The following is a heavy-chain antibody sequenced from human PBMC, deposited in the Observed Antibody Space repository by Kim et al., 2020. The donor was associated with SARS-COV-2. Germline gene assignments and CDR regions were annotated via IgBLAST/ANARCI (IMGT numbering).Heavy chain of an antibody. D-gene: IGHD3-10*01. CDR1: GYNFRSYV. J-gene: IGHJ6*02. Sequence: ASVKVSCKPSGYNFRSYVLNWVRQAPGQGLEWMGWINTNTGNPIYAQGFTGRFVFSLDASVSTAYLEISSLKAEDTAVYYCGRDGASHYYGSGSYSLLSTVGMDVRGQGTTVTVSS. CDR2: INTNTGNP. CDR3: GRDGASHYYGSGSYSLLSTVGMDV. V-gene: IGHV7-4-1*02.